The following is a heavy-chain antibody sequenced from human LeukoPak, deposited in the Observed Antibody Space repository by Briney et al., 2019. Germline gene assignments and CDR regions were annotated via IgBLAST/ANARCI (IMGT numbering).Heavy chain of an antibody. CDR1: GYTFTRHY. CDR3: ARDEVAGVSYFDY. J-gene: IGHJ4*02. V-gene: IGHV1-46*01. CDR2: ISPGGGST. Sequence: ASVNVSCKASGYTFTRHYIHWVRQAPGQGLEWMGLISPGGGSTSYAQKFQGRVIMTGDTSTGTVYMELSSLGSEDTALYYCARDEVAGVSYFDYWGQGTLVTVSS. D-gene: IGHD6-13*01.